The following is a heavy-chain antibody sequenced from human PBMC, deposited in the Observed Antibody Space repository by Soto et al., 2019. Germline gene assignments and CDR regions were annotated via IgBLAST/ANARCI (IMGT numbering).Heavy chain of an antibody. Sequence: GASVKVSCKASGYTFSTHDMNWVRQAPGQGLEWMGWINPNSGNTGYAQNFQGRVTVTRDTSISTVYMELSSLRSEDTAVYYCASWLKGPDIGNYYYGMDVWGQGTTVTVSS. V-gene: IGHV1-8*01. CDR1: GYTFSTHD. CDR3: ASWLKGPDIGNYYYGMDV. D-gene: IGHD2-15*01. J-gene: IGHJ6*02. CDR2: INPNSGNT.